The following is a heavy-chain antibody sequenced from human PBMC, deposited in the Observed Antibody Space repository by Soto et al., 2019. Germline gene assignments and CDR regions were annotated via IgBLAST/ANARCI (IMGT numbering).Heavy chain of an antibody. V-gene: IGHV3-7*03. CDR3: VKDGGYCSSSTCYSPRNHYFDS. CDR2: IKFDGSVK. CDR1: GFNFRLYE. J-gene: IGHJ4*02. Sequence: GGSLRLSCQASGFNFRLYEMHWVRQAPGKGPEWVANIKFDGSVKQYVDSVRGRFSISRDNSRNSLFLQMNSLRAGDTAIYYCVKDGGYCSSSTCYSPRNHYFDSWGQGTLVTVSS. D-gene: IGHD2-2*01.